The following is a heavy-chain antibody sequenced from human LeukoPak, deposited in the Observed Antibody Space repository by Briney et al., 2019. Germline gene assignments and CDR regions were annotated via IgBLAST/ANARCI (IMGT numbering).Heavy chain of an antibody. CDR3: ARSYTVATSLWVYYYYYMDV. D-gene: IGHD4-11*01. Sequence: AETLSLPCAVYGDSFRRYYWRWIRQPPGKGLECIGDINHSGSTKYNPYLQSRVTITVDTSKNQFSRKLSSVTAADTAVYYGARSYTVATSLWVYYYYYMDVWGKGTTVTVSS. CDR1: GDSFRRYY. J-gene: IGHJ6*03. CDR2: INHSGST. V-gene: IGHV4-34*01.